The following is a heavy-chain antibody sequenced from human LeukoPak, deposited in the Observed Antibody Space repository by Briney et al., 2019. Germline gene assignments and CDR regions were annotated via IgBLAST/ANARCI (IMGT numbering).Heavy chain of an antibody. CDR2: ISAGGAGT. V-gene: IGHV3-23*01. Sequence: GGSLRLSCAASGFTFSSYAVSWARQAPGKGLEWVSTISAGGAGTAYADSVKGRFTISRDNSKNTLYLQMNSLRGEDTAVYYCAKDQVGTYYTFDCWGQGTLVTVSS. CDR3: AKDQVGTYYTFDC. J-gene: IGHJ4*02. CDR1: GFTFSSYA. D-gene: IGHD1-26*01.